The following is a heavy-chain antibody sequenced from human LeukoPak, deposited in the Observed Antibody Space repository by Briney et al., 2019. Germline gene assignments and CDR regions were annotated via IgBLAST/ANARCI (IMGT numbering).Heavy chain of an antibody. CDR1: GGSISSSNE. CDR3: ARAIAVAGTSPFDY. V-gene: IGHV4-4*02. J-gene: IGHJ4*02. Sequence: SGTLSLTCAVSGGSISSSNEWSWVRQPPGKGLEWIGEINHSGTTDYNPSLKSRVTISVDTSKNQFSLKLSSVTAADTAVYYCARAIAVAGTSPFDYWGQGTLVTVSS. D-gene: IGHD6-19*01. CDR2: INHSGTT.